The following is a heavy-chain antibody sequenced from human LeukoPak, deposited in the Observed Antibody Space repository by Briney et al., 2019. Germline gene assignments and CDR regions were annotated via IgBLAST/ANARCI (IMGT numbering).Heavy chain of an antibody. V-gene: IGHV4-34*01. Sequence: PSETLSLTCAVYGGSFSGYYWSWIRQPPGKGLEWIGEINHSGSTNYNPSLKSRVPISVDTSKNQFSLKLSSVTAADTAVYYCAREPAAIDYWGQGTLVTVSS. D-gene: IGHD2-2*01. CDR3: AREPAAIDY. CDR1: GGSFSGYY. J-gene: IGHJ4*02. CDR2: INHSGST.